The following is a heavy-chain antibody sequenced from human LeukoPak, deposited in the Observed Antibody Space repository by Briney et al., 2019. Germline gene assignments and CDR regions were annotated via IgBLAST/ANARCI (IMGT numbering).Heavy chain of an antibody. Sequence: PGWSLRLSCAASGFTFSSYSMNWVRQAPGKGLEWVSSISSSSSYIYYADSVKGRFTISRDNAKNSLYLQMNSLRAEDTAVYYCARDLVGATGRYDPWGPGTLVTVSS. V-gene: IGHV3-21*01. CDR3: ARDLVGATGRYDP. J-gene: IGHJ5*02. D-gene: IGHD1-26*01. CDR1: GFTFSSYS. CDR2: ISSSSSYI.